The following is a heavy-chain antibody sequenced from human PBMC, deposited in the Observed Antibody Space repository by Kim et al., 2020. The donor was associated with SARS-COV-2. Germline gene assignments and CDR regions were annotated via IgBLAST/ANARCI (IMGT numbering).Heavy chain of an antibody. CDR1: GFTFSSYS. Sequence: GGSLRLSCAASGFTFSSYSMNWVRQAPGKGLEWVSYISSSSSTIYYADSVKGRFTISRDNAKNSLYLQMNSLRDEDTAVYYCARDPSSGWYNYYYGMDVWGQGTTVTVSS. CDR3: ARDPSSGWYNYYYGMDV. D-gene: IGHD6-19*01. J-gene: IGHJ6*02. CDR2: ISSSSSTI. V-gene: IGHV3-48*02.